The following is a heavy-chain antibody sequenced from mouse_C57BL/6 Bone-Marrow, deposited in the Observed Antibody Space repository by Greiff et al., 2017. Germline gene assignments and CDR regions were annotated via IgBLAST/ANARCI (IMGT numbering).Heavy chain of an antibody. CDR1: GYTFTSYW. Sequence: QVQLHLPGAELVRPGTSVKLSCKASGYTFTSYWMHWVKQRPGQGLEWIGVIDPSDSYTNYNQKFKGKATLTVDTSSSTAYMPLSSLTSEDSAVYYCARGGWLRYAMDYWGQGTSVTVSS. CDR3: ARGGWLRYAMDY. CDR2: IDPSDSYT. D-gene: IGHD2-2*01. J-gene: IGHJ4*01. V-gene: IGHV1-59*01.